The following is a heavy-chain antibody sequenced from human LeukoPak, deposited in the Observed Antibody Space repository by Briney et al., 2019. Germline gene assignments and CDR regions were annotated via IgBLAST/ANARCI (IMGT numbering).Heavy chain of an antibody. CDR1: GFTFSSYS. Sequence: GGSLRLSCAASGFTFSSYSMNWVRQAPGKGLEWVSSISSSSSYIYYADSVKGRFTISRDNAKNSLYLQMNSLRAEDTAVYYCAREKGSGFTYYFDYWGQGTLVTVSS. CDR3: AREKGSGFTYYFDY. CDR2: ISSSSSYI. J-gene: IGHJ4*02. D-gene: IGHD3-22*01. V-gene: IGHV3-21*01.